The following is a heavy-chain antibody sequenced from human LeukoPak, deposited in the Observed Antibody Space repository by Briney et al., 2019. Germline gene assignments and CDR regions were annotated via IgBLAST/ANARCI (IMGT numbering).Heavy chain of an antibody. V-gene: IGHV3-74*01. Sequence: GGSLRLSCAASGFTFSSYWMHWVRQAPGKGLVWVSRIKGDGGSTSYADSVKGRFTISRDNAKNSLYLQMNSLRAEDTAVYYCAELGITMIGGVWGKGTTVTISS. CDR2: IKGDGGST. CDR3: AELGITMIGGV. D-gene: IGHD3-10*02. J-gene: IGHJ6*04. CDR1: GFTFSSYW.